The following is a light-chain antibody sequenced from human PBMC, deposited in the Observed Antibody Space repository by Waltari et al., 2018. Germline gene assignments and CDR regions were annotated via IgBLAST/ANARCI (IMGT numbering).Light chain of an antibody. CDR2: EVS. Sequence: QSALTQTASVSGSLRQSLTTSCTGTSSDIGSFNLAPWYQQHPGKAPKLMIYEVSQRPSGVSNRFSGSKSANTASLTISGLQAEDEADYYCCSYAGTIPFVFGTGTKVTVL. CDR1: SSDIGSFNL. CDR3: CSYAGTIPFV. V-gene: IGLV2-23*02. J-gene: IGLJ1*01.